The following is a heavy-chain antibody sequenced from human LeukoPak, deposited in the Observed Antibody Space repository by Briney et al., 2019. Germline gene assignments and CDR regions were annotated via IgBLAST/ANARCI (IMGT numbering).Heavy chain of an antibody. CDR2: IYYSGST. D-gene: IGHD3-16*02. CDR3: ARHSVVRLGELSPDY. V-gene: IGHV4-39*01. Sequence: KPSETLSLTCTVSGVSISRSSYYWGWIRQPPGQGLDWTGTIYYSGSTYYSPSLRGRVTLSVDTSKNQFSLSLSAVTAAHTAVYYCARHSVVRLGELSPDYWGQGTLVTVSS. CDR1: GVSISRSSYY. J-gene: IGHJ4*02.